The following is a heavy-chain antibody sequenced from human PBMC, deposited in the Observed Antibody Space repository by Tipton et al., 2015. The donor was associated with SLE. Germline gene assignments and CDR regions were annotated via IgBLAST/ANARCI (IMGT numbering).Heavy chain of an antibody. CDR1: GGSFRGYY. V-gene: IGHV4-34*01. D-gene: IGHD3-3*01. Sequence: TLSLTCAVYGGSFRGYYWSWIRQPPGKGLEWIGEINHSGSTNYNPSLKSRVTISVDTSKNQFSLKLSSVTAADTAVYYCARDGVTNPTDAFDIWGQGTMVTVSS. CDR3: ARDGVTNPTDAFDI. CDR2: INHSGST. J-gene: IGHJ3*02.